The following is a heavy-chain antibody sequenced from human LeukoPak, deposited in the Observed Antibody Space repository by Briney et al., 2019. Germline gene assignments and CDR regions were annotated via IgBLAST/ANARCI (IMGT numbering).Heavy chain of an antibody. Sequence: PSETLSLTCTVSGGSINNYYRSWIRQPPGKGLEWIGYIYYSGSTNYNPSLKSRVTISVDTSKNQFSLKLSSVTAADTAVYYCARDRGSGPWGQGTLVTVSS. V-gene: IGHV4-59*01. CDR1: GGSINNYY. J-gene: IGHJ5*02. CDR3: ARDRGSGP. CDR2: IYYSGST. D-gene: IGHD1-26*01.